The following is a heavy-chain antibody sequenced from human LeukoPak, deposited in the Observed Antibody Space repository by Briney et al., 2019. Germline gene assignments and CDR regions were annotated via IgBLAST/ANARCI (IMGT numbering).Heavy chain of an antibody. CDR3: TRGDPDF. D-gene: IGHD3-3*01. V-gene: IGHV3-7*01. J-gene: IGHJ4*02. Sequence: GGSLRLSCEASGFTFSNYWMQWVRQAPGKGLEWVANINQDGSAKYYVDSVKGRFTISKDSAKSSLYLHMNSLRVDDTAVYFCTRGDPDFWGQGTLVTVSS. CDR1: GFTFSNYW. CDR2: INQDGSAK.